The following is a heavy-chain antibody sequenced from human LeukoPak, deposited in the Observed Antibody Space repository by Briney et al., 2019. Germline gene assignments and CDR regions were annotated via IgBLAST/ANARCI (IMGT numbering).Heavy chain of an antibody. J-gene: IGHJ6*03. V-gene: IGHV4-39*07. Sequence: PSETLSLTCTVSGGSLTSSSYYWGWIRQPPGKGLEWIGSIYYSGSTYYNPSLKSRVTISVDTSKNQFSLKLSSVTAADTAVYYCARESWGSWPNGYYYMDVWGKGTTVTVSS. CDR3: ARESWGSWPNGYYYMDV. D-gene: IGHD6-13*01. CDR1: GGSLTSSSYY. CDR2: IYYSGST.